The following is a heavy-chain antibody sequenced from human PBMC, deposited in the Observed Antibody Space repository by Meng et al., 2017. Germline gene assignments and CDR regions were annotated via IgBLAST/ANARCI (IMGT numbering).Heavy chain of an antibody. D-gene: IGHD3-22*01. CDR3: ARGGRMGYYDSSGYYAVDY. CDR1: GFTFSSYS. Sequence: GESLKISCAASGFTFSSYSMNWVRQAPGKGLEWVSSISSSSSYIYYADSVKGRFTISRDNAKNSLYLQMNSLRAEDTAVYYCARGGRMGYYDSSGYYAVDYWGQGTLVTVSS. CDR2: ISSSSSYI. V-gene: IGHV3-21*01. J-gene: IGHJ4*02.